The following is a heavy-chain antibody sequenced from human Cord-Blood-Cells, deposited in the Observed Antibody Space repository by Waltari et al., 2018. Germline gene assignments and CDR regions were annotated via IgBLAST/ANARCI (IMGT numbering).Heavy chain of an antibody. CDR1: GFTFGDYA. D-gene: IGHD3-9*01. J-gene: IGHJ6*03. CDR2: IRSKAYGGTT. V-gene: IGHV3-49*03. Sequence: EVQLVESGGGLVQPGRSLRLSCTASGFTFGDYAMSWFRQAPGKGLEWVGFIRSKAYGGTTEYAASVKGRFTISRDDAKIISNLQMNSLKTEDTAVYYCTRDREADYDILTGYYYYYYYMDVWGKGTTVTVSS. CDR3: TRDREADYDILTGYYYYYYYMDV.